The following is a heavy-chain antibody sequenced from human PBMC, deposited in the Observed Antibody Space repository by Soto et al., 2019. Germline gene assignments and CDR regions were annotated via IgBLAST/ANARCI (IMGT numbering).Heavy chain of an antibody. CDR3: ARLTTYDFWSGYHDAFDI. V-gene: IGHV4-59*08. CDR1: GGSISSYY. Sequence: SETLSLTCTVSGGSISSYYWSWIRQPPGKGLEWIGYIYYSGSTNYNPSLKSRVTISVDTSKNQFSLKLSSVTAADTAVYYCARLTTYDFWSGYHDAFDIWGQGTMVTVSS. D-gene: IGHD3-3*01. J-gene: IGHJ3*02. CDR2: IYYSGST.